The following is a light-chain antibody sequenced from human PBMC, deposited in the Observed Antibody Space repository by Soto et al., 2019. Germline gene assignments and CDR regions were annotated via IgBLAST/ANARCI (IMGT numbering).Light chain of an antibody. CDR1: KLGDKY. V-gene: IGLV3-1*01. CDR2: QDS. CDR3: QAWDSSTGV. J-gene: IGLJ1*01. Sequence: SSELTQPPSVSVSPGQTASITCSGDKLGDKYACWYQQKPRQSPVLVIYQDSKRPSGIPERFSGSNSGNTATLTISGTQAMDEADYYCQAWDSSTGVFGTGTKVTVL.